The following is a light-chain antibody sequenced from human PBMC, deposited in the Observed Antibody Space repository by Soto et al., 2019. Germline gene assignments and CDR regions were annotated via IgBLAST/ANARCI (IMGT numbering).Light chain of an antibody. CDR2: GAS. CDR1: QAISNN. Sequence: DIQLTQSPSFLSASVGDRVTITCRASQAISNNLAWYQHNPGKPPKLLIYGASTSQSGVPSRFSGSGSGTEFTLTISSLQPEDFATYYCQQLNNYPRALTFGGGTKVEIE. CDR3: QQLNNYPRALT. J-gene: IGKJ4*01. V-gene: IGKV1-9*01.